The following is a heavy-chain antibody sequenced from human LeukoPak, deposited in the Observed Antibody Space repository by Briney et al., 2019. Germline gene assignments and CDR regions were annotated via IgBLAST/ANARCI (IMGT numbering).Heavy chain of an antibody. V-gene: IGHV3-23*01. CDR3: AKEAEITMIVVVITDFDY. CDR1: GFTFSSYN. Sequence: GGSLRLSCAASGFTFSSYNMNWVRQAPGKGLEWVSAISGSGGSTYYADSVKGRFTISRDNSKNTLYLQMNSLRAEDTAVYYCAKEAEITMIVVVITDFDYWGQGTLVTVSS. D-gene: IGHD3-22*01. CDR2: ISGSGGST. J-gene: IGHJ4*02.